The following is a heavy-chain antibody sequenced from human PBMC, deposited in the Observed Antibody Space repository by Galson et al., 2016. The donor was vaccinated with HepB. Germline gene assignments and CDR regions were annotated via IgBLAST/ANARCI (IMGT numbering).Heavy chain of an antibody. CDR2: IHLGGNDI. CDR3: TKHEVRTHDY. D-gene: IGHD3-22*01. Sequence: SLRLSCAASGFTFSSYAMSWVRQAPGKGLEWVSAIHLGGNDIYYADSVKGRFTISRDDYNSMLYQKMNSLRAENTAVYYCTKHEVRTHDYWGQGTLVTVSS. V-gene: IGHV3-23*01. J-gene: IGHJ4*02. CDR1: GFTFSSYA.